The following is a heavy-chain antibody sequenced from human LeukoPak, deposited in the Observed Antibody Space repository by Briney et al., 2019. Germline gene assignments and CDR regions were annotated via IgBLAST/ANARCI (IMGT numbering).Heavy chain of an antibody. CDR1: GFSFSDNN. CDR2: IWIDGSRK. Sequence: GGSLRHSRAASGFSFSDNNMHWVRQAPGKGREGVGFIWIDGSRKKNADSVKGRFTLSRDNSKSTLYLQMNSLRPEDTAVYYCVKDACWAFDFWGQGTTVTVSS. J-gene: IGHJ3*01. CDR3: VKDACWAFDF. V-gene: IGHV3-30*02.